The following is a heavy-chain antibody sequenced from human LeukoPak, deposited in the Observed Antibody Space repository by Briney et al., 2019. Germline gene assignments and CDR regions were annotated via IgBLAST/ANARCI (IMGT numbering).Heavy chain of an antibody. CDR3: ANDDTSGYYQA. CDR2: IIPVVGT. Sequence: ASVKVSCKASGGTFTIHTITWARQAPGQGLEWMGRIIPVVGTHYAQKFQGRVTITADKSTSTAYMELSSLRSDDTAVYYCANDDTSGYYQAWGQGTLVTVSS. D-gene: IGHD3-22*01. V-gene: IGHV1-69*02. J-gene: IGHJ4*02. CDR1: GGTFTIHT.